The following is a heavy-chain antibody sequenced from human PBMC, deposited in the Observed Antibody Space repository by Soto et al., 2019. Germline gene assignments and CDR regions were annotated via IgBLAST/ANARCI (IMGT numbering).Heavy chain of an antibody. CDR3: ARDYYGLLTGYYTDY. Sequence: EVQLVESGGDLVQRGGSLRLSCAASGFPFSSYWMHWVRHTPGKGLDWVARISGDGVTTYYADSVTGRFTVSRDNAKNTLSLQISGLRAEDTAVYYCARDYYGLLTGYYTDYWGPGTLVSVSS. V-gene: IGHV3-74*01. J-gene: IGHJ4*02. D-gene: IGHD3-9*01. CDR1: GFPFSSYW. CDR2: ISGDGVTT.